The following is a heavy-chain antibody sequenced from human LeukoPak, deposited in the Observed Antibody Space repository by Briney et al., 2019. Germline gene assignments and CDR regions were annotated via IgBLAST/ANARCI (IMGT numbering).Heavy chain of an antibody. CDR3: ARDLGYDILTGYVTDYYYGMDD. J-gene: IGHJ6*02. Sequence: GGSLRLSCAASGFTFSNYAMDWVRQAPGKGLEWVAVISHDGSNKYYADSVKGRFTISRDNSKNTLYLQMNSQRAEDTAVYYCARDLGYDILTGYVTDYYYGMDDWGQGTTVTVSS. D-gene: IGHD3-9*01. V-gene: IGHV3-30*04. CDR1: GFTFSNYA. CDR2: ISHDGSNK.